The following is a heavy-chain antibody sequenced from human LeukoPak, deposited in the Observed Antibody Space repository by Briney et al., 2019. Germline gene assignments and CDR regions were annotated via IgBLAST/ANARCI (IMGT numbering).Heavy chain of an antibody. J-gene: IGHJ5*02. V-gene: IGHV1-8*01. Sequence: GASVKVSCKASGYTFTSYDINWVRQATGQGLEWMGWMNHNSGNTGYAQKFQGRVTMTRNTSISTAYMELSSLRSEDTAVYYCARAFGGGRLNWFDPWGQGTLVTVSS. CDR2: MNHNSGNT. CDR1: GYTFTSYD. CDR3: ARAFGGGRLNWFDP. D-gene: IGHD3-16*01.